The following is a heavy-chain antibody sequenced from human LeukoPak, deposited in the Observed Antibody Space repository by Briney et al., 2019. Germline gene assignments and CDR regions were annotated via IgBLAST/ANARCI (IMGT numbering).Heavy chain of an antibody. J-gene: IGHJ4*02. CDR1: NGSISSYY. V-gene: IGHV4-59*08. CDR3: ARHGGTLDYFDS. Sequence: SETLSLTCSVSNGSISSYYWSWIRQSPRKGLEWIGYIYYGGTTTYNPSLKRRVTISVDSPKNHFSLRLTSLTAADTALYYCARHGGTLDYFDSWGPGSLVIVSS. D-gene: IGHD1-26*01. CDR2: IYYGGTT.